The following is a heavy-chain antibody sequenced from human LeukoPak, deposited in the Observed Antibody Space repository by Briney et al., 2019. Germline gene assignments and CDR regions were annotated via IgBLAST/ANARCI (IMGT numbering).Heavy chain of an antibody. V-gene: IGHV3-49*04. Sequence: GGSLRLSCTASGFTFGDYAMGWVRQAPGKGLEWVGFIRSKAYGGTTECAASVKGRFTISRDDSKSIAYLQMNSLKTEDTAVYYCTRDLRDDYSKTAYYYYYGMDVWGQGTTVTVSS. CDR2: IRSKAYGGTT. CDR1: GFTFGDYA. D-gene: IGHD4-4*01. CDR3: TRDLRDDYSKTAYYYYYGMDV. J-gene: IGHJ6*02.